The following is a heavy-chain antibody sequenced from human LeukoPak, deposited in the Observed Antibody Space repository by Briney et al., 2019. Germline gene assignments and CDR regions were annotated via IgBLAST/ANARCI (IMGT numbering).Heavy chain of an antibody. Sequence: PSETLSLTCTVSGGSISSGPYYWGWVRQPPGRWLEWLGNIYYGENTYYNPSLKSRVTISIDTSKNQFYLKLSSMTAADTAVYFCARRDDSSGYHKIFDYWGPGTLVTVSS. D-gene: IGHD3-22*01. V-gene: IGHV4-39*01. CDR3: ARRDDSSGYHKIFDY. J-gene: IGHJ4*02. CDR1: GGSISSGPYY. CDR2: IYYGENT.